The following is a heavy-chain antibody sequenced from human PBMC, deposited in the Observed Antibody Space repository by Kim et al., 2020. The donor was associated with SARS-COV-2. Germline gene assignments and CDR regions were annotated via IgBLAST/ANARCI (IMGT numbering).Heavy chain of an antibody. CDR3: ARGGGYQLLWDNWFDP. V-gene: IGHV4-59*01. Sequence: SETLSLTCTVSGGSISSYYWSWIRQPPGKGLEWIGYIYYSGSTNYNPSLKSRVTISVDTSKNQFSLKLSSVTAADTAVYYCARGGGYQLLWDNWFDPWGQGTLVTVSS. D-gene: IGHD2-2*01. J-gene: IGHJ5*02. CDR1: GGSISSYY. CDR2: IYYSGST.